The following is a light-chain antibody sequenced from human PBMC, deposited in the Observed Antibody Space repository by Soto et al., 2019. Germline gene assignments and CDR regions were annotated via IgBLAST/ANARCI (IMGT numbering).Light chain of an antibody. Sequence: DIQMTQSPSSLSASVGHRVTITCRASQTISSYLNLYQQRPWKAPRLLIYATSSWESGVPSRFSGSGSGTDFTLTICSLHIEDFATSYGQQIYSIPITFCPGTRLE. CDR3: QQIYSIPIT. J-gene: IGKJ5*01. CDR2: ATS. V-gene: IGKV1-39*01. CDR1: QTISSY.